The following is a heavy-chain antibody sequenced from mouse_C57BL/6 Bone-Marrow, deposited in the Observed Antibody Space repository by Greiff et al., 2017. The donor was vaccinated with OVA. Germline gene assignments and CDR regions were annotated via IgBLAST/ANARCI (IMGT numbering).Heavy chain of an antibody. J-gene: IGHJ1*03. V-gene: IGHV7-1*01. Sequence: EVKVVESGGGLVQSGRSLRLSCATSGFTFSDFYMEWVRQAPGKGLEWIAASRNKANDYTTEYSASVKGRFIVSRVTSQSILYLQMNALRAEDTAIYYCARDEDFDVWGTGTTVTVSS. CDR1: GFTFSDFY. CDR3: ARDEDFDV. CDR2: SRNKANDYTT.